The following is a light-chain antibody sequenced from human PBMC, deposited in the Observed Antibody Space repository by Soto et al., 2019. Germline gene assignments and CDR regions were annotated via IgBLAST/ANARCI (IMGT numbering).Light chain of an antibody. CDR3: QQYNNWPPAT. Sequence: EIVMTQSPVTLSVSPGERVTLSCRASQSVSSNLAWYQQKPGQAPSLLIYGASTRATGIPARFSGSGSGTEFTLIISSLQSEDFAVYYCQQYNNWPPATFGQGTKVDIK. V-gene: IGKV3-15*01. CDR2: GAS. CDR1: QSVSSN. J-gene: IGKJ1*01.